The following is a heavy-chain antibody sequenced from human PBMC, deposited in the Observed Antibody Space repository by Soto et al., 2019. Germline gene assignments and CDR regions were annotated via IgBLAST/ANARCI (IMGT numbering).Heavy chain of an antibody. CDR3: AKTGDGHHDFLDY. Sequence: VHLEESGGGLVQPGGSLRLSCAASGFTFSSYWMNWVRQAPGKGLEWVANINQDGNEDNLLDSVKGRFTISRDNAKNSLFLQKNSLGVDDPGVYYCAKTGDGHHDFLDYWGQGALVSVSS. J-gene: IGHJ4*02. CDR2: INQDGNED. CDR1: GFTFSSYW. V-gene: IGHV3-7*01. D-gene: IGHD1-1*01.